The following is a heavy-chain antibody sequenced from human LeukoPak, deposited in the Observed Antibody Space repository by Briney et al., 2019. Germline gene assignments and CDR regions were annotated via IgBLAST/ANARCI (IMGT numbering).Heavy chain of an antibody. CDR1: GFSFNNYG. V-gene: IGHV3-30*18. CDR3: AKPRVSIGSHFDY. J-gene: IGHJ4*02. D-gene: IGHD2-15*01. CDR2: IPYDGSSE. Sequence: GGSLRLSCAASGFSFNNYGMHWVRQAPGRGLEWVAMIPYDGSSEKYADFVKGRFTISRDNSKNTLYMQMNSLRDEDTALYYCAKPRVSIGSHFDYWGQGTLVTVSS.